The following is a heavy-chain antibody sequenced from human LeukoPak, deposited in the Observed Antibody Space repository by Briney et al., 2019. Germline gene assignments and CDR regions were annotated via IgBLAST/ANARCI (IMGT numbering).Heavy chain of an antibody. J-gene: IGHJ4*02. V-gene: IGHV3-9*01. CDR1: GFTFDDYA. CDR2: ISWNSGSI. Sequence: GGSLRLSCAASGFTFDDYAMHWVRQAPGKGLEWVSGISWNSGSIGYADSVKGRFTISRDNAKNSLYLQMNSLRAEDTALYYCAKSSDILTGYSLWGQGTLVTVSS. D-gene: IGHD3-9*01. CDR3: AKSSDILTGYSL.